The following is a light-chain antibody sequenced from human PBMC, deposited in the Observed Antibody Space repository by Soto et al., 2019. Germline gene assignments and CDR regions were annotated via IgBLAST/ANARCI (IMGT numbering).Light chain of an antibody. CDR3: CSYAGSSTLV. J-gene: IGLJ2*01. CDR1: SSDVGSYNL. Sequence: QSALTQPASVSGSPGQSITISCPGTSSDVGSYNLVSWYQQHPGKAPKLMIYEGSKRPSGVSNRFSGSKSGNTASLTSAGIQAEDEADYYCCSYAGSSTLVFGGGTKLTVL. V-gene: IGLV2-23*01. CDR2: EGS.